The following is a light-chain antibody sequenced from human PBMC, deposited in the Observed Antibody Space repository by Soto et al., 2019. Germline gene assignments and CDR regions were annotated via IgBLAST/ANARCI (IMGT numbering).Light chain of an antibody. CDR2: HAS. J-gene: IGKJ4*01. Sequence: EIVLTQSPGTLSLSPGERAALSCRASQSVGNNFLGWYQQKPGQSPRLLIYHASNRAPGIPDRFSGTASGTAFTLTISRLQPEDFAVYYCHQYATSPLTFGGGTKVEIK. CDR1: QSVGNNF. V-gene: IGKV3-20*01. CDR3: HQYATSPLT.